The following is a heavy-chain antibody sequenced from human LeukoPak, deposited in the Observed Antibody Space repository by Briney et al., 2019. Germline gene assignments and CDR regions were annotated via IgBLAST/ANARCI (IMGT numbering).Heavy chain of an antibody. CDR3: ARRGVTTQSFDH. D-gene: IGHD4-17*01. J-gene: IGHJ4*02. Sequence: SETLSLTCTVSGGSITSSSYYWAWIRQPPGKGLEWIGSIYYSGSTYYNPSLKSRVTISADTSKNQFSLKLSSVTAADTAVYYCARRGVTTQSFDHWGQGTLVTVSS. CDR2: IYYSGST. V-gene: IGHV4-39*01. CDR1: GGSITSSSYY.